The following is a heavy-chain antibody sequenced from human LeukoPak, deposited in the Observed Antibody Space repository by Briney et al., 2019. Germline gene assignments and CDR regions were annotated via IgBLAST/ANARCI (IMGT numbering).Heavy chain of an antibody. D-gene: IGHD5-18*01. V-gene: IGHV4-4*07. CDR3: ARVRTRGYKVVHWDFDV. J-gene: IGHJ2*01. CDR2: IYTNGGT. CDR1: GGSISSYY. Sequence: SETLSLTCSVSGGSISSYYWSWIREPAGTGLEWIGRIYTNGGTNYNPSLKNRVTMSVDTSKNQISLKVRSVSAADTAVYYCARVRTRGYKVVHWDFDVWGRGTLVTVSS.